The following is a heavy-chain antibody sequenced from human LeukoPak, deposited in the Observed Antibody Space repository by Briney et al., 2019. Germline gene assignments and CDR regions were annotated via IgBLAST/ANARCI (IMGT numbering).Heavy chain of an antibody. CDR3: ASSNDILTGFFDY. CDR2: ISGSGVNT. CDR1: GLTFSAYA. J-gene: IGHJ4*02. V-gene: IGHV3-23*01. Sequence: GSLRLSCAASGLTFSAYAMSWVRQTPGKGLEWVSSISGSGVNTYYAESVKGRFTISRDNSKNTLYLQMNSLRAEDTAEYYCASSNDILTGFFDYWGQGTLVTVSS. D-gene: IGHD3-9*01.